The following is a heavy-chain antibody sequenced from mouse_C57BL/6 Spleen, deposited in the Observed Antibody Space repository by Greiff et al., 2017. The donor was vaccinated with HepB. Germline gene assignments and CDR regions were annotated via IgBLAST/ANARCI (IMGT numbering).Heavy chain of an antibody. CDR1: GFTFSSYA. CDR3: ARDRYDYERYYFDY. CDR2: ISDGGSYT. V-gene: IGHV5-4*01. Sequence: DVKLVESGGGLVKPGGSLKLSCAASGFTFSSYAMSWVRQTPEKRLEWVTTISDGGSYTYYPDNVKGRFTISRDNAKNNLYLQMSHLKSEDTAMYYCARDRYDYERYYFDYWGQGTTLTVSS. J-gene: IGHJ2*01. D-gene: IGHD2-4*01.